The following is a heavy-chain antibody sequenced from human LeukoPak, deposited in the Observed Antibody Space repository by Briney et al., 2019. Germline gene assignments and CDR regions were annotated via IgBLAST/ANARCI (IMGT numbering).Heavy chain of an antibody. V-gene: IGHV1-3*01. D-gene: IGHD3-22*01. CDR2: INAGNGDT. J-gene: IGHJ3*02. Sequence: GASVKVSCKASGYTFTSYAMHWVRQAPGQRLEWLGWINAGNGDTKYSQKFQGRVTITRDTSASTAYMELSSLRSEDTAVYYCARQYYDTWEDAFDIWGQGTMVTVSS. CDR3: ARQYYDTWEDAFDI. CDR1: GYTFTSYA.